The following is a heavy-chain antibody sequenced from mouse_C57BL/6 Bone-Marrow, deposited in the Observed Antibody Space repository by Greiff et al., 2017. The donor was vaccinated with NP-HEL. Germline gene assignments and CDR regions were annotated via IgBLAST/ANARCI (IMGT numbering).Heavy chain of an antibody. Sequence: QVQLKQPGADLVKPGASVKLSCKASGYTFTSYWMHWVKQRPGRGLEWIGRIDPNSGGTKFNEKFKTKATLTVDKPFSTAYMQLSSLTSEDSAVYYCARYYYGSRGWYFDVWGTGTTVTVSS. J-gene: IGHJ1*03. CDR3: ARYYYGSRGWYFDV. D-gene: IGHD1-1*01. CDR1: GYTFTSYW. V-gene: IGHV1-72*01. CDR2: IDPNSGGT.